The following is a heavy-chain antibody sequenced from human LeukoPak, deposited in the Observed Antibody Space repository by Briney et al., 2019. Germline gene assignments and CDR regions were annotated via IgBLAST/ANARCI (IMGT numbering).Heavy chain of an antibody. J-gene: IGHJ4*02. CDR2: ISYDGSNK. Sequence: GGSLRLSCAASGFTFSSYAMHWVRQAPGKGLEWVAVISYDGSNKYYADSVKGRFTISRDNSKNTLYLQMNSLRAEDTAVYYCAKVGHGDGFDYWGQGTLVTVSS. D-gene: IGHD4-17*01. CDR1: GFTFSSYA. V-gene: IGHV3-30*04. CDR3: AKVGHGDGFDY.